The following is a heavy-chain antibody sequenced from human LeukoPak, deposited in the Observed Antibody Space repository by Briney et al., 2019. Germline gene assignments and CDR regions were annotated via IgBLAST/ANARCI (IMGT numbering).Heavy chain of an antibody. Sequence: SGTLSLTCTVSGGSISSSAWWSWVRQPPGKGLECIGEIHHSGTTNYNPSLKRRVTISIDKSKNQFSLKLHSVTAADTAVYYCASDFLVGYSPEEYFFDYWGQGNLVTVSS. CDR2: IHHSGTT. CDR1: GGSISSSAW. V-gene: IGHV4-4*02. CDR3: ASDFLVGYSPEEYFFDY. D-gene: IGHD2-15*01. J-gene: IGHJ4*02.